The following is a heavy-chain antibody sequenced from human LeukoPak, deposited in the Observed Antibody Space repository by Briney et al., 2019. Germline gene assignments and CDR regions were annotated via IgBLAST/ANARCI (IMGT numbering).Heavy chain of an antibody. CDR2: ISYDGRNK. CDR1: EFTFTEYA. J-gene: IGHJ6*02. D-gene: IGHD3-3*01. CDR3: ARDRPDFWSNNRPLYSGMDV. Sequence: GGSLRLSCTASEFTFTEYAIHWVRQAPDKGLEWVALISYDGRNKFYADSVKGRFTVSRDSSKNTLYLQMNSLRVEDTAVYHCARDRPDFWSNNRPLYSGMDVWGQGTTVTVSS. V-gene: IGHV3-30*04.